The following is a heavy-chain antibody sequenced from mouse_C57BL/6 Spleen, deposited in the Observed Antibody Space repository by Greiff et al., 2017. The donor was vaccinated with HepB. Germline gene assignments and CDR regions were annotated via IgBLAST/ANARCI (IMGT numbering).Heavy chain of an antibody. CDR1: GYTFTDYY. D-gene: IGHD1-1*01. CDR2: IYPGSGNT. V-gene: IGHV1-76*01. Sequence: VHLQQSGAELVRPGASVKLSCKASGYTFTDYYINWVKQRPGQGLEWIARIYPGSGNTYYNEKFKGKATLTAEKSSSTAYMQLSSLTSEDSAVYFCARGATVDMDYWGQGTSVTVSS. J-gene: IGHJ4*01. CDR3: ARGATVDMDY.